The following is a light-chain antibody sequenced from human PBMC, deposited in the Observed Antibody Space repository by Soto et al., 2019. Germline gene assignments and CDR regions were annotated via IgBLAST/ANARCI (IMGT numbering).Light chain of an antibody. CDR2: EGS. Sequence: QSALTQPASVSGSRGQSITISCTGTSSDIGSYNLVSWYQQHPGKAPKFMIYEGSKRPSGVSNRFSGSKSGNTASLTISGLQAEDEADYYCCSYAGSSSWVFGGGTKLTVL. J-gene: IGLJ3*02. V-gene: IGLV2-23*01. CDR1: SSDIGSYNL. CDR3: CSYAGSSSWV.